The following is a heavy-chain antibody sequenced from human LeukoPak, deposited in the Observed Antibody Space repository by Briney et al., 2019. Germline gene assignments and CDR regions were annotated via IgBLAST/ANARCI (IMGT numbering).Heavy chain of an antibody. J-gene: IGHJ4*02. CDR3: ASTYYYDSSGYYYFDY. Sequence: ASVKVSCKASGYTFSSYDINWVRQATGQGLEWMGWMNPNSGNTGYAQKFQGRVTMTRNTSISTAYMELSSLRSEDTAVYYCASTYYYDSSGYYYFDYWGQGTLVTVSS. CDR1: GYTFSSYD. V-gene: IGHV1-8*01. CDR2: MNPNSGNT. D-gene: IGHD3-22*01.